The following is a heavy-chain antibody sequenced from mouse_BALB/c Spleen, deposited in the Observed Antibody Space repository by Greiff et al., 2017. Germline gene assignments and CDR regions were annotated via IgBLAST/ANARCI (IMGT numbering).Heavy chain of an antibody. J-gene: IGHJ1*01. CDR3: ARDRDYGSSHWYFDV. D-gene: IGHD1-1*01. CDR2: ISSGGSYT. Sequence: EVKVVESGGGLVKPGGSLKLSCAASGFTFSSYAMSWVRQSPEKRLEWVAEISSGGSYTYYPDTVTGRFTISRDNAKNTLYLEMSSLRSEDTAMYYCARDRDYGSSHWYFDVWGAGTTVTVSS. CDR1: GFTFSSYA. V-gene: IGHV5-9-4*01.